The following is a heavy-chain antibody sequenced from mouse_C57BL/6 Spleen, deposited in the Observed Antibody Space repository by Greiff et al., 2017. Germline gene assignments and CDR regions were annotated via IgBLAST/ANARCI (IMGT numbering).Heavy chain of an antibody. Sequence: QVQLQQPGAELVKPGASVKVSCKASGYTFTSYWMHWVKQRPGQGLEWIGRIHPSDSDTNYNQKFKGKATLTVDKSSSTAYMQLSVLTSEDSAVYYCAMGAGTGLFAYWGQGTLVTVSA. V-gene: IGHV1-74*01. D-gene: IGHD3-3*01. CDR3: AMGAGTGLFAY. CDR1: GYTFTSYW. CDR2: IHPSDSDT. J-gene: IGHJ3*01.